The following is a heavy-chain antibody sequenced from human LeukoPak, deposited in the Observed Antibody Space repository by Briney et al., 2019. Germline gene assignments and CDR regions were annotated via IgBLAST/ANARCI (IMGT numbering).Heavy chain of an antibody. CDR2: IYYSGST. CDR3: ARAGYNYGFFNLDY. CDR1: GGSISSYY. V-gene: IGHV4-59*08. J-gene: IGHJ4*02. Sequence: SETLSLTCTVSGGSISSYYWNWIRQPPGKGLEWIGYIYYSGSTNYNSSLKSRVTISVDTSKNQFSLKPSSVTAADTALYYCARAGYNYGFFNLDYWGQGTLVTVSS. D-gene: IGHD5-18*01.